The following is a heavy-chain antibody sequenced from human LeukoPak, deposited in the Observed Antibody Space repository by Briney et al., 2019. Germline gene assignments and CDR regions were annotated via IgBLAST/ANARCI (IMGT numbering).Heavy chain of an antibody. CDR3: ARVTSEMATIDY. V-gene: IGHV1-2*02. CDR1: GYTFTGYY. D-gene: IGHD5-24*01. J-gene: IGHJ4*02. Sequence: ASVKVSCTASGYTFTGYYMHWVRQAPGQGLEWMGWINPNSGGTNHAQKFQGRVTMTRDTSISTAYMELSRLRSDDTAVYYCARVTSEMATIDYWGQGTLVTVSS. CDR2: INPNSGGT.